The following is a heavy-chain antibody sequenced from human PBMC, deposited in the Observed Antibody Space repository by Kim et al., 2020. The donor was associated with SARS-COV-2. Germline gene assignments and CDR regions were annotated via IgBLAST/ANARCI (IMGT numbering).Heavy chain of an antibody. Sequence: YADAVKGRSTISRDNSKNTLYLQMSSLRAEDTAVYYCAREGQVGATPGFDYWGQGTLVTVSS. CDR3: AREGQVGATPGFDY. V-gene: IGHV3-33*01. J-gene: IGHJ4*02. D-gene: IGHD1-26*01.